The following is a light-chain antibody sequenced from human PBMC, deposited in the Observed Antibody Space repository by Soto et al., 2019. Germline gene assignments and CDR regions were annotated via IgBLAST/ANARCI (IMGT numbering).Light chain of an antibody. J-gene: IGKJ4*01. CDR1: QSVRNF. CDR3: QQRSTWIS. Sequence: EIVLTQSPATLSLSPGERATLSCRASQSVRNFLAWYQQKPGQAPRLLVYDASNRAAGIPARFSGSGSGTDFSLTISSLEPEDFAVYYCQQRSTWISFGGGTKVEIK. V-gene: IGKV3-11*01. CDR2: DAS.